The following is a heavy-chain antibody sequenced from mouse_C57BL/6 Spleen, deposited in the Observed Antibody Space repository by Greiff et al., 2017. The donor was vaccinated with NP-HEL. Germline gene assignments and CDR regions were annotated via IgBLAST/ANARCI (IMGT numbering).Heavy chain of an antibody. V-gene: IGHV1-15*01. J-gene: IGHJ4*01. Sequence: QVQLQQSGAELVRPGASVTLSCKASGYTFTDYEMHWVKQTPVHGLEWIGAIDPETGGTAYNQKFKGKAILTADKSSSTAYMELRSLTSEDSAVYYCTRVDGYYYAMDYWGQGTSVTVSS. CDR3: TRVDGYYYAMDY. D-gene: IGHD2-3*01. CDR2: IDPETGGT. CDR1: GYTFTDYE.